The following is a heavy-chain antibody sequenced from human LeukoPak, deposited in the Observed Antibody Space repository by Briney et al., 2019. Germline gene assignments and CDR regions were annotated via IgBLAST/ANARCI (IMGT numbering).Heavy chain of an antibody. CDR3: ARGGGWFDWFDP. V-gene: IGHV1-8*01. CDR2: MNPNSGNR. D-gene: IGHD3-10*01. Sequence: ASVKVSCKASGYTFTSYDINWVRQATGQGLEWMGWMNPNSGNRGYAQKFQGRVTMTRNTSISTAYMELSSLRSEDTAVYYCARGGGWFDWFDPWGQGTLVTVSS. J-gene: IGHJ5*02. CDR1: GYTFTSYD.